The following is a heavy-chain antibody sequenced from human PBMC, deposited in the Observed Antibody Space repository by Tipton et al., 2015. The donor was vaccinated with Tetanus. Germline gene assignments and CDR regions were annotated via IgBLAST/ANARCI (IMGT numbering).Heavy chain of an antibody. CDR1: GFTFSGSA. Sequence: SLRLSCAASGFTFSGSAMHWVRQASGKGLEWVGRIRSKANSYATAYAASVKGRFTISRDDSKNTAYLQMNSLKTEDTAVYYCTSSYYDILTGYYPALGYWGQGTLVTVSS. D-gene: IGHD3-9*01. CDR3: TSSYYDILTGYYPALGY. J-gene: IGHJ4*02. CDR2: IRSKANSYAT. V-gene: IGHV3-73*01.